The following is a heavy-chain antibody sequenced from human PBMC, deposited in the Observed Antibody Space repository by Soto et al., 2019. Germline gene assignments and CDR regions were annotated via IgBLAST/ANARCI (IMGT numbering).Heavy chain of an antibody. CDR1: GGSISSYY. D-gene: IGHD6-19*01. CDR3: ARDGYSSGWFDY. J-gene: IGHJ4*02. Sequence: QVQLQESGPGLVKPSETLSLTCTVSGGSISSYYWSWIRQPPGKGLEWIGYIYYSGSTNYNPALMSRVTISVDTSKNQFALKLSSVTAAHTAVYYCARDGYSSGWFDYWGQGTLVTVSS. CDR2: IYYSGST. V-gene: IGHV4-59*01.